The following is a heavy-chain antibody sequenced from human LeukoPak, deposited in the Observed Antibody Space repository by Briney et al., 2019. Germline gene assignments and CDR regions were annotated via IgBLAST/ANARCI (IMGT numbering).Heavy chain of an antibody. V-gene: IGHV3-30-3*01. D-gene: IGHD5-12*01. J-gene: IGHJ1*01. CDR3: VEATWEASIEYFQH. CDR2: ISYDGSNK. Sequence: PGRSLRLSCAASGFTFSSYAMHWVRQAPGKGLEWVAVISYDGSNKYYADSVKGRFTISRDNSKNTLYLQMNSLRAEDTAVYYCVEATWEASIEYFQHWGQGTLVTVSS. CDR1: GFTFSSYA.